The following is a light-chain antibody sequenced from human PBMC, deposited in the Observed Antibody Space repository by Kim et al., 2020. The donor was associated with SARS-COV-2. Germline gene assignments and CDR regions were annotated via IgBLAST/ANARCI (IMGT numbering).Light chain of an antibody. CDR3: QLFDGSRWT. CDR2: GAS. Sequence: PGGSVPLSCRASQSINRNVFAWYQQKPGQAPQVLIYGASIRATGIPDRFSGSGSGTDFTLTISGLEPEDFAVYYCQLFDGSRWTFGQGTKVDI. CDR1: QSINRNV. J-gene: IGKJ1*01. V-gene: IGKV3-20*01.